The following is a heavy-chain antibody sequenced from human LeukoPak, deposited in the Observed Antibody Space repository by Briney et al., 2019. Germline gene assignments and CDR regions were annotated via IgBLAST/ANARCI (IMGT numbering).Heavy chain of an antibody. CDR3: ARDLSGSYVFDY. D-gene: IGHD1-26*01. J-gene: IGHJ4*02. V-gene: IGHV3-30*01. CDR1: GFTFSSLA. CDR2: ISKDGSSN. Sequence: GRSLRLSCAASGFTFSSLAMHWVRQAPGKGQEWVAVISKDGSSNHQADSVKGRFTISRDNSKNTLYLQMDSMRAEDTAVYYCARDLSGSYVFDYLGQGTLVTVSS.